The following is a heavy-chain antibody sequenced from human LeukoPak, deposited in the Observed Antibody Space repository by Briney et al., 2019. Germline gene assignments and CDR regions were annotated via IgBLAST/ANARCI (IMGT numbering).Heavy chain of an antibody. V-gene: IGHV4-34*01. CDR1: GGSFSGYY. CDR2: INHSGST. CDR3: VRGIAARRYYYYYMDV. J-gene: IGHJ6*03. D-gene: IGHD6-6*01. Sequence: SETLSLTCAVYGGSFSGYYWRWIRQPPGKGLEWIGEINHSGSTNYNPSLKSRVTISVDTSKNQFSLKLSSVTAADTAVYYCVRGIAARRYYYYYMDVWGKGTTVTVSS.